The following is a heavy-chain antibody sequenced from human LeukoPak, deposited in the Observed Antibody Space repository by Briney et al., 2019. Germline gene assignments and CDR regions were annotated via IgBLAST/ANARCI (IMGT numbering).Heavy chain of an antibody. V-gene: IGHV5-51*01. J-gene: IGHJ4*02. CDR3: ARTYYYDSSGSSGDY. D-gene: IGHD3-22*01. CDR1: GYSFTSYW. Sequence: GESLKISCKGSGYSFTSYWIGWVRQMPGKGLEWMGLIYPGDSDTRYSPSFQGQVTISADKSISTAYLQWSSLKASDTAMYYCARTYYYDSSGSSGDYWGQGTLVTVSS. CDR2: IYPGDSDT.